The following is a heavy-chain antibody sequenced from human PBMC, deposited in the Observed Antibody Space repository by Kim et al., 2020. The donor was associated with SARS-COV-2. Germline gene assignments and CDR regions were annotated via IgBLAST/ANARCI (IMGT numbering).Heavy chain of an antibody. CDR2: IWYDGSNK. CDR1: GFTFSSYG. CDR3: AKDPRPYSSAPESPFDY. V-gene: IGHV3-33*06. J-gene: IGHJ4*02. Sequence: GGSLRLSCAASGFTFSSYGMHWVRQAPGKGLEWVAVIWYDGSNKYYADSVKGRFTISRDNSKNTLYLQMNSLRAEDTAVYYCAKDPRPYSSAPESPFDYWGQGTLVTVSS. D-gene: IGHD6-19*01.